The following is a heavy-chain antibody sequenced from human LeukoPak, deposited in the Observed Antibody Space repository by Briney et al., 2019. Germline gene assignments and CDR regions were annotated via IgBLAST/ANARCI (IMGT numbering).Heavy chain of an antibody. CDR1: GYTFTGYY. V-gene: IGHV1-2*02. CDR2: INPNSGGT. CDR3: ARAKAAAGRTDAFDI. J-gene: IGHJ3*02. D-gene: IGHD6-13*01. Sequence: ASVKVSCKASGYTFTGYYMHWVRQAPGQGLEWMGWINPNSGGTNYAQKFQGRVTMTRDTSISTAYMELSRLRSDDTAVYYCARAKAAAGRTDAFDIWGQGTTVTVSS.